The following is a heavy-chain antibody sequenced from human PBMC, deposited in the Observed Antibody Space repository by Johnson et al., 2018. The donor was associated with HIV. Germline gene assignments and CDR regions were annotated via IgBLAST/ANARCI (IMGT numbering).Heavy chain of an antibody. CDR1: GFTFSDYY. V-gene: IGHV3-11*04. D-gene: IGHD1-26*01. CDR2: ISSSGNTI. CDR3: ARGGVGDVFDI. J-gene: IGHJ3*02. Sequence: QMQLVESGGGLVQPGGSLRLPCAASGFTFSDYYMSWIRQAPGKGLEWVSYISSSGNTIYYADSVKGRFTISRDNAKNSLYLPMNSLGAEDPAVCYCARGGVGDVFDIWGQGTMVTVSS.